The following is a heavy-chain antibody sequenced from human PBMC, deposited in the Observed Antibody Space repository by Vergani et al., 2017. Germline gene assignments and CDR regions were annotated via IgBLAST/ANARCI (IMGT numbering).Heavy chain of an antibody. J-gene: IGHJ4*02. CDR3: ARGITLHY. V-gene: IGHV4-34*01. CDR2: INHSGST. CDR1: GGSFSGYY. D-gene: IGHD1-14*01. Sequence: QVQLQQWGAGLLKSSETLSLTCAVYGGSFSGYYWSWIRQPPGKGLEWIGEINHSGSTNYNPSLKSRVTISVDTSKNQFSLKLSSVTAADTAVYYCARGITLHYWGQGTLVTVSS.